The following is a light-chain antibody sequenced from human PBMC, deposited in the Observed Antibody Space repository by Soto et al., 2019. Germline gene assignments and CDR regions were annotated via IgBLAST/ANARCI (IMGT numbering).Light chain of an antibody. V-gene: IGKV1-39*01. J-gene: IGKJ4*01. CDR1: QSIRNY. Sequence: DMEMTQSPSSLSASVGDRVTITCRASQSIRNYLNWYQHKPGKVPQLLIYAASSLQSGVPTRFSGSGSGTDFTLTINSLQPEDFATYYCQQSYGTPLTFGGGTKIEIK. CDR2: AAS. CDR3: QQSYGTPLT.